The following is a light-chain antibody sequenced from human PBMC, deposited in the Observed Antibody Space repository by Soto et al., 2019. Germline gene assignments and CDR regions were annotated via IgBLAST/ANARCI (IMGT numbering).Light chain of an antibody. V-gene: IGLV2-8*01. J-gene: IGLJ1*01. CDR2: EVT. CDR3: SSYGGSNNFV. Sequence: QSALTPPPSASGSPGQSVTISCTGTSSDVGGYNYVSWYQQHPGKAPELMIYEVTKRPSGVPDRFSGSKAGNTASLTVSGLQAEDEADYYCSSYGGSNNFVFGTGTKLTVL. CDR1: SSDVGGYNY.